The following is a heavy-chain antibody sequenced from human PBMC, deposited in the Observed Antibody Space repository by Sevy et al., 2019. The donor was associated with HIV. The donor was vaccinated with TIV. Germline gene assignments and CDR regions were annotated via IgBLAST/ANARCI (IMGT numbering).Heavy chain of an antibody. Sequence: GGSLRLSCAVSGFTVSSNYMTWVRQAPGRGLEWVSVISSGGSTFYADSVKGRFTISRDNSKNSLYLQMKSLRADGMAVYYCARGGYGSSQSLRDYGMDVWGQGTTVTVSS. CDR2: ISSGGST. V-gene: IGHV3-53*01. D-gene: IGHD6-6*01. CDR3: ARGGYGSSQSLRDYGMDV. J-gene: IGHJ6*02. CDR1: GFTVSSNY.